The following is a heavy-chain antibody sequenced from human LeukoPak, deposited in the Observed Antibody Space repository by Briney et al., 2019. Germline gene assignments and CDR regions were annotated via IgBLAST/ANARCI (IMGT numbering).Heavy chain of an antibody. V-gene: IGHV3-23*01. J-gene: IGHJ4*02. D-gene: IGHD6-19*01. CDR2: IRDSGAYG. Sequence: GGSLTLSCAASGFTFSNYAMGWVRQAPGKGLEWVSTIRDSGAYGFYADSVKGRFTISRDNSNNLVYLQMNNLRAEDTAEYYCAKRARYNSARATGFDSWGQGTQVTVSS. CDR3: AKRARYNSARATGFDS. CDR1: GFTFSNYA.